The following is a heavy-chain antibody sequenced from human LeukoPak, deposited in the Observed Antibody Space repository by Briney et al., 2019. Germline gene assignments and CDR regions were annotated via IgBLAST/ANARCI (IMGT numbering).Heavy chain of an antibody. Sequence: GGSLRLSCTASGFTFSSYDMHWVRQATGKGLEWASAIGTGGDTYYPASVKGRFTISRENAKNSLYLQMNSLRAEDTAVYYCVRQRTPHGNFDYWGQGTLVTVSS. V-gene: IGHV3-13*01. D-gene: IGHD1-14*01. CDR3: VRQRTPHGNFDY. J-gene: IGHJ4*02. CDR2: IGTGGDT. CDR1: GFTFSSYD.